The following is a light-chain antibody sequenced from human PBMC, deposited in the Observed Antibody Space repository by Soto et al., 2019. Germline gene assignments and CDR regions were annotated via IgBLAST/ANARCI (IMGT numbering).Light chain of an antibody. CDR3: CSYTGGRTLVV. CDR2: EVR. CDR1: SSDVGAYNY. V-gene: IGLV2-14*01. Sequence: QSALTQPASVSGSPGQSITISCSGTSSDVGAYNYVSWYQQHPGKAPKLMIREVRNRPPGVSNRFSGSKSGNTASLTISGLRADDEAHYYCCSYTGGRTLVVFGGGTKLTVL. J-gene: IGLJ3*02.